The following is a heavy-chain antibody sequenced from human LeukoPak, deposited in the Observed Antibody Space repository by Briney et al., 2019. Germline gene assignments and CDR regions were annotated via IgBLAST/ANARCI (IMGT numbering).Heavy chain of an antibody. V-gene: IGHV1-2*02. Sequence: ASVKVSCKASGYTFTGYYMHWVRQAPGQGLEWTGWINPNSGGTNYAQKFQGRVTMTRDTSISTAYMELSRLRSDDTAVYYCARSGSTGIAAAFFDYWGQGTLVTVSS. CDR1: GYTFTGYY. CDR2: INPNSGGT. CDR3: ARSGSTGIAAAFFDY. J-gene: IGHJ4*02. D-gene: IGHD6-13*01.